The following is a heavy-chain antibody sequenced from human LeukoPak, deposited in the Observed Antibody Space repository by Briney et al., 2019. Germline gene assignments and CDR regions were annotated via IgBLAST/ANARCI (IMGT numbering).Heavy chain of an antibody. V-gene: IGHV4-38-2*02. J-gene: IGHJ5*02. CDR3: AREGSPQWFGETPVQWWFDP. Sequence: SETLSLTCTVSGYSISSGYYWGWIRQPPGKGLEWIGSIYHSGSTNYNPSLKSRVTISVDKSKNQFSLKLSSVTAADTAVYYCAREGSPQWFGETPVQWWFDPWGQGALVTVSS. CDR1: GYSISSGYY. D-gene: IGHD3-10*01. CDR2: IYHSGST.